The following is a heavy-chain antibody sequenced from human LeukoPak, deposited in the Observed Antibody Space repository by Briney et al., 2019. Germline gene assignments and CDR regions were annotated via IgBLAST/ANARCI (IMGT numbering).Heavy chain of an antibody. Sequence: PGGSLRLSCAASGFTVSSNYMSWVRQAPGKGLEWVSVIYSGGSTYYADSVKGRFTISRDNSKNTLYLQMNSLRAEDTAVYYCAREKVVGASNWFDSWGQGTLVTVSS. D-gene: IGHD1-26*01. V-gene: IGHV3-66*01. CDR2: IYSGGST. J-gene: IGHJ5*01. CDR3: AREKVVGASNWFDS. CDR1: GFTVSSNY.